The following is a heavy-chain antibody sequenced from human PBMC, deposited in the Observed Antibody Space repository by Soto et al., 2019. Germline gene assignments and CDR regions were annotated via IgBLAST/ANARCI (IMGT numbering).Heavy chain of an antibody. CDR1: GGSISSFY. CDR2: IYTSGST. Sequence: SETLSLTCTVSGGSISSFYWSWIRQPAGKGLEWIGRIYTSGSTNYNPSLKGRVTMSVDTSKNQFSLKMTSVTAADTAVYHCARDLCYFDSGSSANNYYYGMDVWGRGTTVTVSS. J-gene: IGHJ6*02. D-gene: IGHD3-10*01. CDR3: ARDLCYFDSGSSANNYYYGMDV. V-gene: IGHV4-4*07.